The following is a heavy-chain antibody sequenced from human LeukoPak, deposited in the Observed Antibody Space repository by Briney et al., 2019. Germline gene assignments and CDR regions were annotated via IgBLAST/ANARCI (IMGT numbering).Heavy chain of an antibody. CDR2: IYHTGST. Sequence: PSETLSLTCTVSGGSVSSTSSSYFWNWMRQPPGKGLERIGYIYHTGSTKYNPSLHSRVTMSVDTFKKQFSLKLRSVTAADTAVYYCTRSTMNFYVSGTWGRGTLVTVSS. CDR3: TRSTMNFYVSGT. D-gene: IGHD3-10*01. CDR1: GGSVSSTSSSYF. V-gene: IGHV4-61*01. J-gene: IGHJ5*02.